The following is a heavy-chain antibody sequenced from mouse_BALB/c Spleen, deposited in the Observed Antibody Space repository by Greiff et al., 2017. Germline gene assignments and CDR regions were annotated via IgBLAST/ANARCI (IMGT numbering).Heavy chain of an antibody. Sequence: EVQLVESGGGLVQPGGSRKLSCAASGFTFSSFGMHWVRQAPEKGLEWVAYISSGSSTIYYADTVKGRFTISRDNPTNTLFLQMTSLRSEDTAMYYCARARRYDVDWYFDVWGAGTTVTVSS. CDR3: ARARRYDVDWYFDV. CDR1: GFTFSSFG. V-gene: IGHV5-17*02. CDR2: ISSGSSTI. D-gene: IGHD2-14*01. J-gene: IGHJ1*01.